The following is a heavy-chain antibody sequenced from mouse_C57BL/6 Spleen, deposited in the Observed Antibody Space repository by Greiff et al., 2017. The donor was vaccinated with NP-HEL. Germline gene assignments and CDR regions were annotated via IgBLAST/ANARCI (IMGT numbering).Heavy chain of an antibody. Sequence: EVQLQQSGPELVKPGASVKIPCKASGYTFTDYNMDWVKQSHGKSLEWIGDINPNNGGTIYNQKFKGKATLTVDKSSSTAYMELRSLTSEDTAVYYCARLYDYDGFAYWGQGTLVTVSA. CDR2: INPNNGGT. J-gene: IGHJ3*01. CDR3: ARLYDYDGFAY. CDR1: GYTFTDYN. V-gene: IGHV1-18*01. D-gene: IGHD2-4*01.